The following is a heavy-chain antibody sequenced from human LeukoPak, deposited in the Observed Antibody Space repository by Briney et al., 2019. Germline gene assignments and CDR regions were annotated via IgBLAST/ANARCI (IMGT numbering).Heavy chain of an antibody. Sequence: KAGGSLRHSCAASRFTFSDYTMKWVRQAPGKGLQWVSSISSSSSYIYYADSVKGRFTISRDNAKNSLYLQMNSLRAEDTAVYYCARHTNLLRPASDAFAFWGQGTMVTVSS. CDR3: ARHTNLLRPASDAFAF. CDR2: ISSSSSYI. D-gene: IGHD1-14*01. CDR1: RFTFSDYT. V-gene: IGHV3-21*01. J-gene: IGHJ3*01.